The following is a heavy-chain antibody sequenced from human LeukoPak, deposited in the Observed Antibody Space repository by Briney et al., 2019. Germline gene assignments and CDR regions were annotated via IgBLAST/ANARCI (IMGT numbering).Heavy chain of an antibody. CDR1: GFTFSSYS. Sequence: GGSLRLSCAASGFTFSSYSMNWVRQAPGKGLEWVSAISSSGGSTYYADSVKGRFTISRDNSKNTLYLQMNSLRAEDTAVYYCAKSGSGYYNFDYWGQGTLVTVSS. D-gene: IGHD3-3*01. CDR2: ISSSGGST. CDR3: AKSGSGYYNFDY. V-gene: IGHV3-23*01. J-gene: IGHJ4*02.